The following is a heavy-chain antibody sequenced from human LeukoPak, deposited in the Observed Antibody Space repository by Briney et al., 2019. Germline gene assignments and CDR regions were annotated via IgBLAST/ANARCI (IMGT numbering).Heavy chain of an antibody. J-gene: IGHJ4*02. CDR3: ARHWYYYDSSGYYYVF. D-gene: IGHD3-22*01. Sequence: PGGSLRLSCAASGFTFSNAWMSWVRQAPGKGLEWVANIKQDGSEKYYVDSVKGRFTISRDNAKNSLYLQMNSLRAEDTAVYYCARHWYYYDSSGYYYVFWGQGTLVTVSS. CDR2: IKQDGSEK. CDR1: GFTFSNAW. V-gene: IGHV3-7*01.